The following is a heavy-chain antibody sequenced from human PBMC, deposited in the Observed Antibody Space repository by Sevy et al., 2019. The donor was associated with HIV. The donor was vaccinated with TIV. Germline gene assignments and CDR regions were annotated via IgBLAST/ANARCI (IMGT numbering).Heavy chain of an antibody. CDR1: GFTFSSYG. CDR3: AKALYGGPDAFDI. V-gene: IGHV3-30*18. Sequence: GGSLRLSCAASGFTFSSYGMHWVRQAPGKGLEWVAVISYDGSNKYYADSVKGRFTISRDNSKNTLYLQMNSLRAEDTAVYYCAKALYGGPDAFDIWGQGTMVTVSS. CDR2: ISYDGSNK. D-gene: IGHD2-15*01. J-gene: IGHJ3*02.